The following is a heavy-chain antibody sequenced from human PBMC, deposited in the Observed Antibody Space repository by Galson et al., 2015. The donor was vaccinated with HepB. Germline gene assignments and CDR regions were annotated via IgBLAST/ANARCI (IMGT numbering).Heavy chain of an antibody. CDR3: ARAIRDADMIKGAFDC. CDR2: ISYDGRNE. V-gene: IGHV3-30*04. Sequence: SLRLSCAASGFTFTSYAIHWVRQAPGKGLEWVAVISYDGRNEYFADSVKGRFTISRDNSKNTVYLQMNSLGAEDTAVYYCARAIRDADMIKGAFDCWGQGTLVTVSS. D-gene: IGHD3-16*01. CDR1: GFTFTSYA. J-gene: IGHJ4*02.